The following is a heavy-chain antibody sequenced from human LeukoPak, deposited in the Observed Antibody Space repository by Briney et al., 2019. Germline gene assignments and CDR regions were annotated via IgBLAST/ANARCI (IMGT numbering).Heavy chain of an antibody. CDR3: AKDTYGDFY. D-gene: IGHD4-17*01. CDR1: GFAFNTYA. V-gene: IGHV3-23*01. J-gene: IGHJ4*02. Sequence: PGGSLRLSCAASGFAFNTYAMSWVRQAPGKGLEWVSTIGGSAGNTYHADSVKGRFTISRDNSKNTLYLQMNSLRAEDTALYYCAKDTYGDFYWGQGTLVTVSS. CDR2: IGGSAGNT.